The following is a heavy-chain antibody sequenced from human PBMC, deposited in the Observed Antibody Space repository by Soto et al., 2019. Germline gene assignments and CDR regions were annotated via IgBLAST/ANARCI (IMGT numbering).Heavy chain of an antibody. CDR1: GFTFSSYG. Sequence: QVQLVESGGGVVQPGRSLRLSCAASGFTFSSYGMHWVRQAPGKGLEWVAVISYDGSNKYYADSVKGRFTISRDNSKKKLYLHMNSLRAEDTAVYYCAKEDYGDYAGAFDIWGQGTMVTVSS. CDR3: AKEDYGDYAGAFDI. D-gene: IGHD4-17*01. CDR2: ISYDGSNK. V-gene: IGHV3-30*18. J-gene: IGHJ3*02.